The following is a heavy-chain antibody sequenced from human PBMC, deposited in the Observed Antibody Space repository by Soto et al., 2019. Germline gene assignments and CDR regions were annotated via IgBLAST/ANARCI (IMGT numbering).Heavy chain of an antibody. Sequence: EVQLVESGGGLVQPGGSLKLSCAASGFTFSGSAMHWVRQASGKGLEWVGRIRSKANSYATAYAASVKGRFTISRDDSKNTAYLQMNSLKTEDTAVYYCTIGDYYDSSGTYYFDYWGQGTLFTVSS. CDR1: GFTFSGSA. CDR2: IRSKANSYAT. V-gene: IGHV3-73*02. D-gene: IGHD3-22*01. J-gene: IGHJ4*02. CDR3: TIGDYYDSSGTYYFDY.